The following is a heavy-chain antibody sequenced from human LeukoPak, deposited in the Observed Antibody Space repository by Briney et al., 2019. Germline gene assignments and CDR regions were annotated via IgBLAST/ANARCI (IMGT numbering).Heavy chain of an antibody. Sequence: SETLSLTCTVSGGSMRSHYWSWIRQPAGKGLEWIGRFHTSGNTNYNPSLKSRVTMSVDTSKNQFSLNLTSVTAADTAVYYCGREVSGGDWRAIDPWGQGTLVTVSS. J-gene: IGHJ5*02. V-gene: IGHV4-4*07. CDR1: GGSMRSHY. CDR3: GREVSGGDWRAIDP. D-gene: IGHD2-21*02. CDR2: FHTSGNT.